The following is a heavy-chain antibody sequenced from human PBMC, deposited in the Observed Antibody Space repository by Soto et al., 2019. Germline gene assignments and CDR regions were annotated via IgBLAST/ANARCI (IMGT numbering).Heavy chain of an antibody. CDR3: ARTSMQSRGYSYGHGGMDV. V-gene: IGHV5-10-1*01. D-gene: IGHD5-18*01. CDR2: IDPSDSYT. Sequence: GESLKISCKGSGYSFTSYWIDWVRQMPGKGLEWKGRIDPSDSYTNYSPSFQGHVTISADKSISTAYLQWSSLKASDTAMYYCARTSMQSRGYSYGHGGMDVWGQGTTVTVSS. CDR1: GYSFTSYW. J-gene: IGHJ6*02.